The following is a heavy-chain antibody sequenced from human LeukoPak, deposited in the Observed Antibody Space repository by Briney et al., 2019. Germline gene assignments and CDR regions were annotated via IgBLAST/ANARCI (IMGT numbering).Heavy chain of an antibody. D-gene: IGHD3-16*01. Sequence: PGGSLRLSCAASGFTFSNYGMLWVRQAPGKGLEWVAVIWYDGSNKYYADSVKGRFTISRDNSKNTLYLQMNSLRAEDTAVYYCARRGNDAFDIWGQGTMVTVSS. CDR1: GFTFSNYG. CDR3: ARRGNDAFDI. J-gene: IGHJ3*02. V-gene: IGHV3-33*01. CDR2: IWYDGSNK.